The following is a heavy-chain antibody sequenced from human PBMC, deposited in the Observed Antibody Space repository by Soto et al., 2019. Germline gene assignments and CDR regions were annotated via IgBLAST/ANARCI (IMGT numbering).Heavy chain of an antibody. CDR3: ARASKGYCSGGSCYPGRRFDY. Sequence: SETQSLTCTVSGGSISSYYWSWIRQPPGKGLEWIGYIYYSGSTNYNPSLKSRVTISVDTSKNQFSLKLSSVTAADTAVYYCARASKGYCSGGSCYPGRRFDYWGQGTLVTVSS. J-gene: IGHJ4*02. CDR2: IYYSGST. V-gene: IGHV4-59*01. D-gene: IGHD2-15*01. CDR1: GGSISSYY.